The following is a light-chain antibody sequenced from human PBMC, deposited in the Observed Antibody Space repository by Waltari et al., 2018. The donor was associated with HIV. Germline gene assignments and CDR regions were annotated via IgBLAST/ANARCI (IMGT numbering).Light chain of an antibody. CDR1: SSNIGNNY. CDR3: GTWDSSLSSYV. Sequence: QSVLTQPPSVPAAPGQKVIISCSGSSSNIGNNYVSWYQQLPSTAPKLLIYENNKRPSGIPDRFSGSKSGTSATLGITGLQTGDAADYYCGTWDSSLSSYVFGTGTEVTVL. J-gene: IGLJ1*01. CDR2: ENN. V-gene: IGLV1-51*02.